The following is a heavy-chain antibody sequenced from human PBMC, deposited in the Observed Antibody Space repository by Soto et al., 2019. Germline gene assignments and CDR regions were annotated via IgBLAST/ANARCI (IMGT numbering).Heavy chain of an antibody. CDR2: IYHSGST. D-gene: IGHD6-19*01. V-gene: IGHV4-30-2*02. J-gene: IGHJ4*02. CDR3: ARDSSGFIPDLTFDY. CDR1: GGSISSGGYS. Sequence: SETLSLTCAVSGGSISSGGYSCSWIRQPPGKGLEWIGYIYHSGSTYYNPSLKSRVTISVDTSKNQFSLKLSSVTAADTAVYYCARDSSGFIPDLTFDYWGQGTLVTVSS.